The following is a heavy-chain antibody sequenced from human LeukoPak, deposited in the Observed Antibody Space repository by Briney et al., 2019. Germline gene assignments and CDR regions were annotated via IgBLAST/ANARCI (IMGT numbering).Heavy chain of an antibody. D-gene: IGHD4-11*01. Sequence: GEALKISCKGSGYSFTYYWIGWVRQMPGKGVAWMWIIYPGDSETRNSPSFQGQVTISADKSISAAYLQGSSLKAWDTAIYYCARLLSYSNYYYGMDVWGQGTTVTVCS. CDR2: IYPGDSET. CDR1: GYSFTYYW. J-gene: IGHJ6*01. V-gene: IGHV5-51*01. CDR3: ARLLSYSNYYYGMDV.